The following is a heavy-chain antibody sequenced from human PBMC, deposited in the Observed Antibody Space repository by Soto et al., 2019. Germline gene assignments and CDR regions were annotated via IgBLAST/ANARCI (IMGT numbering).Heavy chain of an antibody. D-gene: IGHD3-16*01. CDR3: ARGETYLGV. V-gene: IGHV1-69*01. Sequence: QVQLVQSGAEVKKPGSSVKVSCKTSRDTFNKYAFNWVRQAPGQGLEWMGWIIPIFSSRSYAEKFQGRVTITADDSTSTAYMELRSLTFEDTAVYYCARGETYLGVWGQGTTVTVSS. CDR2: IIPIFSSR. J-gene: IGHJ6*02. CDR1: RDTFNKYA.